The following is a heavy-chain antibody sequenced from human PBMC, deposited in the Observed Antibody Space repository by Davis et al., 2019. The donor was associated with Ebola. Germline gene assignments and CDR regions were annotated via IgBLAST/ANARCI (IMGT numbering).Heavy chain of an antibody. J-gene: IGHJ3*02. CDR3: TTAYYFDI. CDR2: INSKTDGGTT. D-gene: IGHD2-8*01. V-gene: IGHV3-15*07. CDR1: GFTFSNAW. Sequence: GESLKISCAASGFTFSNAWMNWVRQAPGKGLEWVGRINSKTDGGTTDYAAPVKGRFTISRDDSQNTLYLQMNSLKTEDTAVYYCTTAYYFDIWGQGTMVTVS.